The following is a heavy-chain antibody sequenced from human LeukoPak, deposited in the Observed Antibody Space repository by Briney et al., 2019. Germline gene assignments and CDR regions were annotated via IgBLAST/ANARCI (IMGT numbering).Heavy chain of an antibody. CDR3: ARHRSVVVRGVTTPGSFYYYMDV. D-gene: IGHD3-10*01. Sequence: GESLKISCKGSGYSFTSYWIGWVRQMPGKGLEWMGIIYPGDSDTRYSPSFQGQVTISADKSISTAYLQWSSPKASDTAKYYCARHRSVVVRGVTTPGSFYYYMDVWGKGTTVTVSS. V-gene: IGHV5-51*01. CDR1: GYSFTSYW. CDR2: IYPGDSDT. J-gene: IGHJ6*03.